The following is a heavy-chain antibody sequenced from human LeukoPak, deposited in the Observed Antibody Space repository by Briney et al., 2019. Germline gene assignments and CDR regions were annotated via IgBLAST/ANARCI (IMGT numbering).Heavy chain of an antibody. CDR1: GFTFSSYG. J-gene: IGHJ3*02. D-gene: IGHD2-21*02. V-gene: IGHV3-30*03. Sequence: PGGSLRLSCAASGFTFSSYGMHWVRQAPGKGLEWVAVISYDGSNKYYADSVKGRFTISRDNSKNTLYLQMNSLRAEDTAVYYCARGRRDCGGDCYVAFDIWGQGTMDTVSS. CDR2: ISYDGSNK. CDR3: ARGRRDCGGDCYVAFDI.